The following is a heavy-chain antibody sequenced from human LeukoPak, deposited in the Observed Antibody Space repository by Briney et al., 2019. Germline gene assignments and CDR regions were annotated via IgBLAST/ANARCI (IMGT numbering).Heavy chain of an antibody. Sequence: GGSLRLSCAATGFTFSSFGMHWVRQAPGKGLEWVAVIWYDGSNKYYADSVKGRFTISRDNSKNTLYPQMNTLRAEDTAVYYCAKDRGGVVPKNYFDYWGQGALVTVSS. J-gene: IGHJ4*02. CDR1: GFTFSSFG. CDR2: IWYDGSNK. D-gene: IGHD3-16*01. CDR3: AKDRGGVVPKNYFDY. V-gene: IGHV3-33*06.